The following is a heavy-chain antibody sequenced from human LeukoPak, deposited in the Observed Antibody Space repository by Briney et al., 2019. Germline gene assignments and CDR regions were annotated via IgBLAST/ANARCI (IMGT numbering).Heavy chain of an antibody. CDR2: IYYSGST. Sequence: PSQTLSLTCTVSGGSISSGGYYWSWIRQHPGKGLEWIGYIYYSGSTYYNPSLKSRVTISVDTSKNQFSLKLSSVTAADTAVYHCARVYGDPFIVVFDYWGQGTLVTVSS. CDR3: ARVYGDPFIVVFDY. J-gene: IGHJ4*02. CDR1: GGSISSGGYY. V-gene: IGHV4-31*03. D-gene: IGHD4-17*01.